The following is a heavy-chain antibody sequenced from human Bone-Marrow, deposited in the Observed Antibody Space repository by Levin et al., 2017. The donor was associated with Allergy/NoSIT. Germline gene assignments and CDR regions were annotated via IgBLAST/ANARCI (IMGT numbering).Heavy chain of an antibody. V-gene: IGHV3-21*01. Sequence: GGSLRLSCAASGFTFSSYSMNWVRQAPGKGLEWVSSISSSSSYIYYADSVKGRFTISRDNAKNSLYLQMNSLRAEDTAVYYCARDAITIFGNYYYYYGMDVWGQGTTVTVSS. D-gene: IGHD3-3*01. J-gene: IGHJ6*02. CDR2: ISSSSSYI. CDR3: ARDAITIFGNYYYYYGMDV. CDR1: GFTFSSYS.